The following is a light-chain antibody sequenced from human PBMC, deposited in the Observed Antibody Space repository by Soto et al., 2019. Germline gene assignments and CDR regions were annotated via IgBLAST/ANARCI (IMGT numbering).Light chain of an antibody. V-gene: IGKV3-20*01. Sequence: EIVLTQSPATLSLSPGERATLSCRASQSINRHLAWYRQKPGQAPRLLIYDASNRATGIPVRFSGSGSGTDFTLTISRLEPEDFAVYYCQQYGSSPRTFGQGTKVDIK. CDR1: QSINRH. CDR3: QQYGSSPRT. CDR2: DAS. J-gene: IGKJ1*01.